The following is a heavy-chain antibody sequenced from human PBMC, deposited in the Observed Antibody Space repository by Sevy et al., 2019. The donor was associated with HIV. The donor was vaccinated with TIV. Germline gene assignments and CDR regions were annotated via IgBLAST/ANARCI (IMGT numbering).Heavy chain of an antibody. V-gene: IGHV3-33*01. J-gene: IGHJ3*02. CDR1: GFTFSSYG. CDR3: VRDRGYYYDSSGPYDAFDI. Sequence: GGSLRLSCAASGFTFSSYGMHWVRQAPGKGLEWVAVIWYDGCNKYYADSVKGRFTISRDNSKNTLYLQMNSLRAEDTAVYYCVRDRGYYYDSSGPYDAFDIWGQGTMVTVSS. CDR2: IWYDGCNK. D-gene: IGHD3-22*01.